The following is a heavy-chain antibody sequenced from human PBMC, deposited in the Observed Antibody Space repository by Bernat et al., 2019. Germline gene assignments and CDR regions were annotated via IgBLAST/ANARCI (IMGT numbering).Heavy chain of an antibody. V-gene: IGHV3-49*04. J-gene: IGHJ6*03. D-gene: IGHD3-3*01. CDR2: IRSKAYGGTT. CDR1: GFTFGDYA. Sequence: EVQLVESGGGLVQPGRSLRLSCTASGFTFGDYAMSWVRQAPGKGLEWVGFIRSKAYGGTTEYAGSVKGRFTISRDDSKSIAYLQMNSLKTEDTAVYYCTREVTFWSGYQSYYYYYYMDVWGKGTTVTVSS. CDR3: TREVTFWSGYQSYYYYYYMDV.